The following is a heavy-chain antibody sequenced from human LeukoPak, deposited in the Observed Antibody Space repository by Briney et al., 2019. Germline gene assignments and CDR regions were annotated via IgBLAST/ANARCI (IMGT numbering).Heavy chain of an antibody. J-gene: IGHJ4*02. D-gene: IGHD3-22*01. Sequence: GGSLRLSCAASGFTVSSNYMSWVRQAPGKGLEWVSVIYSGGSTYYADSVKGRFTISRDNAKNTLYLQMNSLRAEDTAVYYCARGYYDSSDYYGPYFDYWGQGTLVTVSS. V-gene: IGHV3-66*01. CDR3: ARGYYDSSDYYGPYFDY. CDR1: GFTVSSNY. CDR2: IYSGGST.